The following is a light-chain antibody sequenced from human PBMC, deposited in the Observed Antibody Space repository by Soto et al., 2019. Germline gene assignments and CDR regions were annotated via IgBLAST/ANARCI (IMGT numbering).Light chain of an antibody. CDR1: NSDVGAYNY. J-gene: IGLJ2*01. CDR3: CSYAGSYTLV. Sequence: QSALTQPRSVSGSPGQSVTISCTGTNSDVGAYNYVSWYQQHPGKAPKLMIFDVDKRPSGVPDRFSGSKSGYTASLTISGLQAEDEDDYYCCSYAGSYTLVFGGGTKLTVL. V-gene: IGLV2-11*01. CDR2: DVD.